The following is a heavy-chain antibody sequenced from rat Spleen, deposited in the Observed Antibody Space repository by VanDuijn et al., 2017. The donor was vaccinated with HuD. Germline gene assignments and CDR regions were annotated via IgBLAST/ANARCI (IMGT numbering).Heavy chain of an antibody. V-gene: IGHV3-1*01. D-gene: IGHD4-4*01. Sequence: EVQLQESGPGLVKPSQSLSLTCSVTGYSITSNYWGWIRKFPGNKMEWIGHISYSGSTSYNRSLKSRISITRDTSKNQFFLQLNSVTTEDTATYYCARLGNSGIGNWFAYWGQGTLVTVSS. CDR2: ISYSGST. CDR3: ARLGNSGIGNWFAY. J-gene: IGHJ3*01. CDR1: GYSITSNY.